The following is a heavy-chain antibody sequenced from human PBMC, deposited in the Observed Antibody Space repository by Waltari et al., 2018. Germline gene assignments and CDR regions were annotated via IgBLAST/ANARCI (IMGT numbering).Heavy chain of an antibody. Sequence: EVQLVESGGGLIQPGGSLRLSCAASGFTVSSNYMSWVRQAPGKGLEWVSVIYSVGSTYYADSVKGRFTISRDNSKNTLYLQMNSLRAEDTAVYYCARGIGMGLYYYYYGMDVWGQGTTVTVSS. CDR1: GFTVSSNY. CDR2: IYSVGST. CDR3: ARGIGMGLYYYYYGMDV. J-gene: IGHJ6*02. V-gene: IGHV3-53*01. D-gene: IGHD1-26*01.